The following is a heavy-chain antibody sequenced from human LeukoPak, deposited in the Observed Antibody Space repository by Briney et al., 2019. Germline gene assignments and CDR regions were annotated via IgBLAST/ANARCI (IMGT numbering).Heavy chain of an antibody. CDR3: ARDTVGAPDY. J-gene: IGHJ4*02. CDR2: ITSSSSTI. D-gene: IGHD1-26*01. CDR1: GFTFSSYT. Sequence: GGSLRLSCAASGFTFSSYTMNWVRQAPGKGLEWLSYITSSSSTIYYADSVKGRFTISRDNAKNSLYLQMNSLRAEDTAVYYCARDTVGAPDYWGQGTLITVSS. V-gene: IGHV3-48*01.